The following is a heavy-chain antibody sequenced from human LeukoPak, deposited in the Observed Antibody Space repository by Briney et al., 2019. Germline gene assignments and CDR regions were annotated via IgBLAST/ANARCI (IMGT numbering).Heavy chain of an antibody. CDR1: GGSFSNYY. V-gene: IGHV4-34*01. J-gene: IGHJ4*02. CDR3: ARDGRFPPEVLPRYFDY. D-gene: IGHD1-26*01. Sequence: PSETLSLTCAVYGGSFSNYYWSWIRQPPGKGLEWIGEINHSGSTNYNPSLKSRVTISVDTSKNQFSLKLSSVTAADTAVYYCARDGRFPPEVLPRYFDYWGQGTLVTVSS. CDR2: INHSGST.